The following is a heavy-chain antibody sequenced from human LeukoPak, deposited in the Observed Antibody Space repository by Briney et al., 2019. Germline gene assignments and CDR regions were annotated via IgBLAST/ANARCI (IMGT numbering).Heavy chain of an antibody. CDR2: INTNTGNP. Sequence: ASVKVSCKASGYSFTGYHLYWVRQAPGQGLEWMGWINTNTGNPTYAQGFTGRFVFSLDTSVSTAYLQISSLKAEDTAVYYCASHDYGDKFDPWGQGTLVTVSS. D-gene: IGHD4-23*01. CDR1: GYSFTGYH. V-gene: IGHV7-4-1*02. CDR3: ASHDYGDKFDP. J-gene: IGHJ5*02.